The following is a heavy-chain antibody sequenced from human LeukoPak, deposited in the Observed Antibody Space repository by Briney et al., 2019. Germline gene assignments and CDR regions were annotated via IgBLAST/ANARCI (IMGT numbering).Heavy chain of an antibody. CDR2: IKQDGSEK. V-gene: IGHV3-7*01. Sequence: ETLSLTCAVYGGSFSGYYWSWVRQAPGKGLEWVANIKQDGSEKYYVDSVKGRFTISRDNAKNSLYLQTNSLRAEDTAVYYCARDGQWLGDYFDYWGQGTLVTVSS. CDR1: GGSFSGYY. CDR3: ARDGQWLGDYFDY. D-gene: IGHD6-19*01. J-gene: IGHJ4*02.